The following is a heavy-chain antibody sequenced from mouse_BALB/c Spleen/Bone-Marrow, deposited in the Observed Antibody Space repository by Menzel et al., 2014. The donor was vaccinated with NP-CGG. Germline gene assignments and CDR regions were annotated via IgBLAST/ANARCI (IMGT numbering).Heavy chain of an antibody. V-gene: IGHV2-4-1*01. D-gene: IGHD2-3*01. J-gene: IGHJ4*01. CDR3: ARKSSYDGFHTMDQ. CDR2: IWSGGST. Sequence: QVQLQQPGPGLVHPSQSLSITCTVSGFSLTSYDIHWVRQSPGKGLEWLGVIWSGGSTVYNAAFISRLSISKDDSKSQVFFKMYSLQADDTAIYYCARKSSYDGFHTMDQWGQGTSVTVSS. CDR1: GFSLTSYD.